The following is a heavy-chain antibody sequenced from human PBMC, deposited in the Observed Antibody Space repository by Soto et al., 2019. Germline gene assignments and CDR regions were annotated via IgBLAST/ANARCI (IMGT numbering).Heavy chain of an antibody. V-gene: IGHV1-69*02. CDR2: IIPILGIA. Sequence: SVKVSCKASGGTFSSYTISLVRQAPGQGLEWMGRIIPILGIANYAQKFQGRVTITADKSTSTAYMELSSLRSEDTAVYYCASGTPGYYYYYMDVWGKGTTVTVSS. CDR1: GGTFSSYT. CDR3: ASGTPGYYYYYMDV. J-gene: IGHJ6*03.